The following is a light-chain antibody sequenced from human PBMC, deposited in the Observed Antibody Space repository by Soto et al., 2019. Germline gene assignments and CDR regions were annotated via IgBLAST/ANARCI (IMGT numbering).Light chain of an antibody. V-gene: IGLV2-14*03. Sequence: QSVLTQPASVSGSPGQSITISCTGSNSDIGGYSYVSWYQQHPGKALKLMIYDVSNRPSGVSYRFSGSKSGNTASLTISGLQAEDEADYYCTSYTSRSTLGVFGGGTKLTVL. CDR1: NSDIGGYSY. CDR3: TSYTSRSTLGV. J-gene: IGLJ2*01. CDR2: DVS.